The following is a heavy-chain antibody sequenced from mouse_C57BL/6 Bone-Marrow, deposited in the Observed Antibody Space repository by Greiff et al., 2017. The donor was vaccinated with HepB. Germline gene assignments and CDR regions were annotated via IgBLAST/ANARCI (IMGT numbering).Heavy chain of an antibody. CDR1: GFTFTDYY. D-gene: IGHD1-1*01. J-gene: IGHJ2*01. Sequence: LQLKESGGGLVQPGGSLSLSCAASGFTFTDYYMSWVRQPPGKALEWLGFIRNKANGYTTEYSASVKGRFTISRDNSQSILYLQMNALRAEDSATYYCARLTTEGVDYWGQGTTLTVSS. CDR2: IRNKANGYTT. V-gene: IGHV7-3*01. CDR3: ARLTTEGVDY.